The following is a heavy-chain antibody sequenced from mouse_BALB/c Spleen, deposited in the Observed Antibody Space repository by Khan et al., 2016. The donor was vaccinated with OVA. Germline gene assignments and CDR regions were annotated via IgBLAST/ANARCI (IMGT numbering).Heavy chain of an antibody. Sequence: EVELVESGGGLVQPGGSRKLSCAASGFTFSSFGMHWVRQAPEKGLEWVAYISSGSSTIYYADSVKGRFTISRDNPKNTLFLQMTSLRSEDTAMYYCASPVITTAKGAMDYWGQGTSGTVSS. V-gene: IGHV5-17*02. J-gene: IGHJ4*01. CDR3: ASPVITTAKGAMDY. D-gene: IGHD1-2*01. CDR1: GFTFSSFG. CDR2: ISSGSSTI.